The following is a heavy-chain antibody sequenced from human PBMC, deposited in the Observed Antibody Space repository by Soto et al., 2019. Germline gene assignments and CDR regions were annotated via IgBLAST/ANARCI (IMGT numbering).Heavy chain of an antibody. Sequence: GGSLRLSCAASGFTFSSYAMSWVRQAPGKGLEWVSAISGSGGSTYYADSVKGRFTISRDNSKNTLYLQMNSLRAEDTAVYYCAKTRYYYDSSGYYGYWGQGTLVTVSS. CDR1: GFTFSSYA. CDR2: ISGSGGST. D-gene: IGHD3-22*01. V-gene: IGHV3-23*01. J-gene: IGHJ4*02. CDR3: AKTRYYYDSSGYYGY.